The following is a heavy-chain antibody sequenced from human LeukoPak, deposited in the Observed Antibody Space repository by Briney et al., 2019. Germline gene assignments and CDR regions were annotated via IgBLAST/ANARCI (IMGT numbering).Heavy chain of an antibody. J-gene: IGHJ1*01. Sequence: ASVKVSCKASGYTFTSYGISWVGQAPGQGLEWMGWISAYNGNTNYAQKLQGRVTMTTDTSTSTAYMELRSLRSDDTAVYYCARDYYDSSGYAVYFQHWGQGTLVTVSS. CDR1: GYTFTSYG. CDR2: ISAYNGNT. V-gene: IGHV1-18*01. CDR3: ARDYYDSSGYAVYFQH. D-gene: IGHD3-22*01.